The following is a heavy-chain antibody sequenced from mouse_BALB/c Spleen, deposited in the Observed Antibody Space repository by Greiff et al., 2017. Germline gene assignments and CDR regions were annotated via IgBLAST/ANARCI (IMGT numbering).Heavy chain of an antibody. CDR2: IDPETGGT. V-gene: IGHV1-15*01. CDR1: GYTFTDYE. J-gene: IGHJ1*01. CDR3: ARENSYGNGYFDV. Sequence: QVQLQQSGAELVRPGASVTLSCKASGYTFTDYEMHWVKQTPVHGLEWIGAIDPETGGTAYNQKFKGKATLTADKSSSTAYMELRSLTSEDSAVYYCARENSYGNGYFDVWGAGTTVTVSS. D-gene: IGHD1-1*02.